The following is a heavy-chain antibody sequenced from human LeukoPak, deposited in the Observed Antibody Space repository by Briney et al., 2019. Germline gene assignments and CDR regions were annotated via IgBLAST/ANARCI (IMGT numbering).Heavy chain of an antibody. CDR2: IYYSGST. CDR1: CGSISSSSYY. J-gene: IGHJ4*02. V-gene: IGHV4-39*01. D-gene: IGHD4-11*01. CDR3: VGHLPYSNYCNY. Sequence: ASETLSLTCTVSCGSISSSSYYWGWIRQPPGKGLEWIASIYYSGSTYYNPSLKSRVTISVDTSRNQFSLKLNSVTAADTAVYYCVGHLPYSNYCNYWGQGTLVTVSS.